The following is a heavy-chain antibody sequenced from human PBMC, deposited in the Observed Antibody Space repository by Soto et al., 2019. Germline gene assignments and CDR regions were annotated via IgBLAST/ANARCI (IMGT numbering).Heavy chain of an antibody. CDR1: GYTFTSYG. CDR2: ISAYNGNT. CDR3: ARARSFDWLLGLNPFDY. D-gene: IGHD3-9*01. J-gene: IGHJ4*02. Sequence: ASVKVSCKASGYTFTSYGISWVRQAPGQGLEWMGWISAYNGNTNYAQKLQGRVTMTTDTSTSTAYMELRSLRSDDTAVYYCARARSFDWLLGLNPFDYWGQGTLVTVSS. V-gene: IGHV1-18*01.